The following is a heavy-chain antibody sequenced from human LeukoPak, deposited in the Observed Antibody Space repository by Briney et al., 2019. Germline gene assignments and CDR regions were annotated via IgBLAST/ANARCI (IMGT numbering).Heavy chain of an antibody. CDR3: ARDIGIVVVPAAMSAFDM. CDR2: INPNSGGT. J-gene: IGHJ3*02. D-gene: IGHD2-2*01. CDR1: GYTFTGYY. Sequence: GASVKVSCKASGYTFTGYYMHWVRQAPGQGLEWMGRINPNSGGTNYAQKFQGRVTMTRDTSISTAYMELSRLRSDDTAVYYCARDIGIVVVPAAMSAFDMWGQGTMVTVSS. V-gene: IGHV1-2*06.